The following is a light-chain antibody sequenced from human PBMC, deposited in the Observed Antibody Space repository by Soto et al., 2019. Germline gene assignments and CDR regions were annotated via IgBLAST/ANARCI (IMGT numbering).Light chain of an antibody. CDR1: QSVNSNF. CDR2: GAS. Sequence: EIVLTQSPGTLSLSPGERATLSCRASQSVNSNFLAWYQQRPGQAPRLLIYGASSRATGIPDRFSGSGSGTDFSLTISRLEPEDSAVYYCQQYGRSPTFGQGTKVDIK. V-gene: IGKV3-20*01. J-gene: IGKJ1*01. CDR3: QQYGRSPT.